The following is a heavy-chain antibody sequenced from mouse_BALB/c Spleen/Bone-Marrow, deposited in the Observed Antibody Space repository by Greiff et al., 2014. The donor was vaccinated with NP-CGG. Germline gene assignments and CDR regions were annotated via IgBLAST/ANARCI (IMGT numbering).Heavy chain of an antibody. CDR1: GYTFNSYV. V-gene: IGHV1-14*01. J-gene: IGHJ2*01. CDR3: ARGNYYDYDYFDY. CDR2: INPYNDGT. Sequence: QLQQAGPELVKPGASVKMSCKASGYTFNSYVMQWGKQKPGQGLEWIGYINPYNDGTTYNEKFKGKATLTSDKSSSTAYMELSSLTSEDSAVYYCARGNYYDYDYFDYWGQGTTLTVSS. D-gene: IGHD2-4*01.